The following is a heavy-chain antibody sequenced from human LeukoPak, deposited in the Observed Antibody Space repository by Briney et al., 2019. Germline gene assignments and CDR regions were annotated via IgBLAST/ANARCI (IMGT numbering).Heavy chain of an antibody. CDR2: INHSGST. D-gene: IGHD6-19*01. CDR1: GGSFSGCY. V-gene: IGHV4-34*01. Sequence: SETLPLTCAVYGGSFSGCYWSWIRQPPGKGLEWIGEINHSGSTNYNPSLKSRVTISVDTSKIQFSLKLSSVTAADTAVYYCATLRLRSDRRYRNSSGWYHDYWGQGTLVTVSS. CDR3: ATLRLRSDRRYRNSSGWYHDY. J-gene: IGHJ4*02.